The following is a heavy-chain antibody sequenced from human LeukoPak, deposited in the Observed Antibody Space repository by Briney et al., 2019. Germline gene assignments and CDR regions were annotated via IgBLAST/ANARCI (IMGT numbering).Heavy chain of an antibody. D-gene: IGHD2-2*02. Sequence: PGGSLRLSCAASGFTFSSYSMNWVRQAPGKGLEWVSYISSSSSTIYYADSVKGRFTISRDNAKNTLYLQMNSLRAEDTAVYYCAKLPSPYLGYCSSTSCYTYYYYYMDVWGKGTTVTISS. CDR2: ISSSSSTI. V-gene: IGHV3-48*01. CDR3: AKLPSPYLGYCSSTSCYTYYYYYMDV. J-gene: IGHJ6*03. CDR1: GFTFSSYS.